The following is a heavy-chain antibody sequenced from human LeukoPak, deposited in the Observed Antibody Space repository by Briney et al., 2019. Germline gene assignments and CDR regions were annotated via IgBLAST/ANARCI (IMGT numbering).Heavy chain of an antibody. Sequence: GESLKISCKGSGYSFTTYWIGWMRQMPGKGLEWMGIIYPGDSDTKYSPSFQGQVTISADKSISTAYLQWSSLKASDTAMYYCARRSSGSYYAIGYWGQGTLVTVSS. V-gene: IGHV5-51*01. D-gene: IGHD1-26*01. CDR1: GYSFTTYW. CDR3: ARRSSGSYYAIGY. J-gene: IGHJ4*02. CDR2: IYPGDSDT.